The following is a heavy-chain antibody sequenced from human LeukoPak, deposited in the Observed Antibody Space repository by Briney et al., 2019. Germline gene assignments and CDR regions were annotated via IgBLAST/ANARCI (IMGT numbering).Heavy chain of an antibody. Sequence: PSETLSLTCTVSGGSISSSSYYWGWIRQPPGKGLEWIGSIYYSGSTYYNPSLKSRVTISVDTSKNQFSLKLSSVTAADTAVYYCARDGHYGDYGGYFDYWGQGTLVTVSS. CDR3: ARDGHYGDYGGYFDY. V-gene: IGHV4-39*07. J-gene: IGHJ4*02. CDR1: GGSISSSSYY. CDR2: IYYSGST. D-gene: IGHD4-17*01.